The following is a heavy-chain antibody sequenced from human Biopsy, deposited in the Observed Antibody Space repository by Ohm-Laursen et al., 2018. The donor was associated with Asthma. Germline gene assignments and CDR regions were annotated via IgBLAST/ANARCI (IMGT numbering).Heavy chain of an antibody. CDR2: IMTVFGTT. CDR1: GGTFSNFA. J-gene: IGHJ6*02. V-gene: IGHV1-69*13. D-gene: IGHD6-19*01. CDR3: ARCQVGYSSGWSLLLKKIYYSGMDV. Sequence: ASVKVSCKAPGGTFSNFAISWVRQAPGQGLEWLGGIMTVFGTTNYAQKFQGSVTITADESTSTAYMEVTSLRSEDTAIYYCARCQVGYSSGWSLLLKKIYYSGMDVWGQGTAATVSS.